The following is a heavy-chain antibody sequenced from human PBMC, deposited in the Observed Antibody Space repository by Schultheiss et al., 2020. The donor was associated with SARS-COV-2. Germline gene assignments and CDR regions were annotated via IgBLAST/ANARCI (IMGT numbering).Heavy chain of an antibody. D-gene: IGHD3-10*02. CDR1: GDSIRSSSYY. CDR3: ARSLYGEGYFDL. Sequence: SQTLSLTCTVSGDSIRSSSYYWGWIRQPPGKGLEWIGEIYHSGSTNYNPSLKSRVTISVDTSKNQFSLKLSSVTAANTAVYYCARSLYGEGYFDLWGRGTLVTVSS. V-gene: IGHV4-39*07. CDR2: IYHSGST. J-gene: IGHJ2*01.